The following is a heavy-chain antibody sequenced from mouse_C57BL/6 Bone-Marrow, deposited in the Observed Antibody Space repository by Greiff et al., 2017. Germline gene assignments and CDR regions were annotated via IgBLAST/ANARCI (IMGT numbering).Heavy chain of an antibody. Sequence: EVQLQQSGPELVKPGASVKISCKASGYTFTDYYMHWVKQSHGKSLEWIGDINPNNGGTSYNQKFKGKATLTVDKSSSTAYMALRSLTTEDSAVYYCAREGDYYGSGPYCFDYWGQGTTLTVSS. CDR1: GYTFTDYY. V-gene: IGHV1-26*01. D-gene: IGHD1-1*01. CDR2: INPNNGGT. J-gene: IGHJ2*01. CDR3: AREGDYYGSGPYCFDY.